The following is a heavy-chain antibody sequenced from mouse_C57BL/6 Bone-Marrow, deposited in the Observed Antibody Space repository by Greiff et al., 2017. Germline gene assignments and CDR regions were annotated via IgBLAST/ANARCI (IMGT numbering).Heavy chain of an antibody. J-gene: IGHJ4*01. CDR2: IHPNSGST. CDR3: ARYEITGLYYYAMDY. CDR1: GYTFTSYW. D-gene: IGHD2-4*01. Sequence: QVQLQQPGAELVKPGASVKLSCKASGYTFTSYWMHWVKQRPGQGLEWIGIIHPNSGSTNYNEKFKSKATLTVDKSSSTASMQLSSLTSADSAVYYCARYEITGLYYYAMDYEGQGTSITVTA. V-gene: IGHV1-64*01.